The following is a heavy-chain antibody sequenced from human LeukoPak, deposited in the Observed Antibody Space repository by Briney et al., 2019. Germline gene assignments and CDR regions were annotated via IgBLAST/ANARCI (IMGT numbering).Heavy chain of an antibody. CDR3: AKDYYDSSAYYYYFDY. CDR2: ISGSGGST. V-gene: IGHV3-23*01. J-gene: IGHJ4*02. CDR1: GFTFSSYA. Sequence: PGASLRLSCAASGFTFSSYAMSWVRQAPGKGLEWVSAISGSGGSTYYADSVKGRFTISRDNSKNTLYLQMNSLRAEDTAVYYCAKDYYDSSAYYYYFDYWGQGTLVTVSS. D-gene: IGHD3-22*01.